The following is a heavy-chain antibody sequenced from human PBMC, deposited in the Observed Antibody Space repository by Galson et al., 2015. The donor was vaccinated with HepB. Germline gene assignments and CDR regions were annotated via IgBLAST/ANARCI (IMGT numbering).Heavy chain of an antibody. CDR3: ARDDWIVVGQYYFDY. D-gene: IGHD2-21*01. J-gene: IGHJ4*02. V-gene: IGHV3-48*01. Sequence: SLRLSCAASGFTFSSYSMNWVRQAPGKGLEWVSYISSSSSTIYYADSVKGRFTISRDNAKNSLYLQMNSLRAEDTAVYYCARDDWIVVGQYYFDYWGQGTLVTVSS. CDR2: ISSSSSTI. CDR1: GFTFSSYS.